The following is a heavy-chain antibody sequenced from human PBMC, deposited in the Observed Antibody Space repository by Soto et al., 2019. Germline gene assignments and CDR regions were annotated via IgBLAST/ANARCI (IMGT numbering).Heavy chain of an antibody. J-gene: IGHJ6*02. Sequence: ASVKLSCKASGYTFTSYGISCVRQAPGQGLEWMGWISAYNGNTNHAQKLQGRVTMTTDTSTSTAYMELRSLRSDDTAVYYCARGYDFWSGYAGMDVWGQGTTVTVSS. CDR3: ARGYDFWSGYAGMDV. D-gene: IGHD3-3*01. CDR1: GYTFTSYG. CDR2: ISAYNGNT. V-gene: IGHV1-18*01.